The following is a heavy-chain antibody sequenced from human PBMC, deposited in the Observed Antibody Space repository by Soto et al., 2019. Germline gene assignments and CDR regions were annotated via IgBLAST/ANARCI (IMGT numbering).Heavy chain of an antibody. CDR1: GYTFTSYG. J-gene: IGHJ1*01. D-gene: IGHD1-1*01. CDR2: ISAYNGNT. Sequence: QVQLVQSGAEVKKPGASVKVSCKASGYTFTSYGISWVRQAPGQGLEWMGWISAYNGNTNYAQKIQGRVTMTTDTATSTADMELRGLRSDDTAVYYCAMESGRGREYFQHGGQGTLVTVSS. CDR3: AMESGRGREYFQH. V-gene: IGHV1-18*01.